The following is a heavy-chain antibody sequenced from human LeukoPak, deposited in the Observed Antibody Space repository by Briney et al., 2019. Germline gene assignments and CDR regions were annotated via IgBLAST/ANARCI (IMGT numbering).Heavy chain of an antibody. CDR3: ARVTWNGPNAFDI. V-gene: IGHV4-38-2*02. D-gene: IGHD1-1*01. CDR1: GYSISSGYY. CDR2: IYHSGST. Sequence: SETLSLTCTVSGYSISSGYYWGWIRQPPGKGLEWIGIIYHSGSTYYNPSLKSRVTISVDTSKNQFSLKLSSVTAADTAVYYCARVTWNGPNAFDIWGQETMVTVSS. J-gene: IGHJ3*02.